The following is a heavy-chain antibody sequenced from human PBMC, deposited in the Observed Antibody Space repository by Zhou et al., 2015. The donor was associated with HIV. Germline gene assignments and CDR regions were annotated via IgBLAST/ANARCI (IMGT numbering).Heavy chain of an antibody. D-gene: IGHD3-10*01. CDR2: MRPDFVT. J-gene: IGHJ3*02. CDR3: ARDDAFSQVNGLDI. V-gene: IGHV1-2*02. Sequence: QVQLVQSGAEVKKPGASVKVSCKASGYTFTSYSMHWVRQAPGQGLEWMGCMRPDFVTHYAQRFQGRVTFTSDTSISTAYMELSRLRSDDTAFYYCARDDAFSQVNGLDIWGQGTMVTVSA. CDR1: GYTFTSYS.